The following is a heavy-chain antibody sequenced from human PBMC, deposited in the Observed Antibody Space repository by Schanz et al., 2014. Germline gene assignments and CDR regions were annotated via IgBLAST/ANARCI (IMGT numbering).Heavy chain of an antibody. CDR1: EFTFTHYP. J-gene: IGHJ4*02. Sequence: QVPLVQSGSELKKPGASVKVSCKSSEFTFTHYPINWVRQAPGQGLEWVGRINTNTGNPTYAQGFTGRFVFSLDTSVGTAYLQISSLKTEDTAVYYCARDGGAYWGQGTLVTVSS. CDR3: ARDGGAY. CDR2: INTNTGNP. D-gene: IGHD3-3*01. V-gene: IGHV7-4-1*02.